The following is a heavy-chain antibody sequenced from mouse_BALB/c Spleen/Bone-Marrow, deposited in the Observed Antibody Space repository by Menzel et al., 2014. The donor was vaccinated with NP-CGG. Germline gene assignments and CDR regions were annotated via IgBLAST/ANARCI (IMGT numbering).Heavy chain of an antibody. Sequence: LQQSGPELVRPGASVKLSCKASGYTFTSYWMHWVKQRHGQGLEWIGNIYPGSGSTNSDEKFKSKGTLPLDTSSSTAYMHRSSLTSEDSAVYYCTRSVYYWYDGACDMDYWGQGTSVTVSS. J-gene: IGHJ4*01. CDR2: IYPGSGST. CDR3: TRSVYYWYDGACDMDY. D-gene: IGHD2-14*01. V-gene: IGHV1S22*01. CDR1: GYTFTSYW.